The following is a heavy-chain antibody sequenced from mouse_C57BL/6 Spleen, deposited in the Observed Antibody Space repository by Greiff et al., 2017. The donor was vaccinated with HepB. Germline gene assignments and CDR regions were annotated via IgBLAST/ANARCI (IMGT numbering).Heavy chain of an antibody. V-gene: IGHV3-6*01. Sequence: ESGPGLVKPSPSLSLTCSVTGYSITSGYYWNWIRQFPGNKLEWMGYISYDGSNNYNPSLKNRISITRDTSKNQFFLKLNSVTTEDTATYYCAREVYGNGYFDVWGTGTTVTVSS. D-gene: IGHD2-1*01. CDR1: GYSITSGYY. J-gene: IGHJ1*03. CDR2: ISYDGSN. CDR3: AREVYGNGYFDV.